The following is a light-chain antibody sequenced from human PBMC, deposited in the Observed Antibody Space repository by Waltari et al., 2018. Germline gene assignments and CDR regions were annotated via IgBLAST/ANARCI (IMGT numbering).Light chain of an antibody. CDR2: KDR. CDR3: QSGDGSSSYVA. J-gene: IGLJ3*02. Sequence: YELTQPPSVSVSPGQTARINCSGDALSKEYGYWYQQEADQAPVMVIYKDRERPSVFPERFSGSISGTTVTLTISGVQAEDEADYYCQSGDGSSSYVAFGGGTKLTVL. CDR1: ALSKEY. V-gene: IGLV3-25*03.